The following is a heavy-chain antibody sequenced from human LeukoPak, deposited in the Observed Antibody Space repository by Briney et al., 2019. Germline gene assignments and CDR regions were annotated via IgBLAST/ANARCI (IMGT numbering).Heavy chain of an antibody. CDR1: GYSFNSQG. J-gene: IGHJ3*02. Sequence: WASVTVSCKASGYSFNSQGMNWVRQAPGQGLEWMGWINTDSGNPTYAQGFTGRFVFSLDSSVSTAYLQISNLMPEDTAKYYCAREILRFDIWGQGTMVIVSS. CDR2: INTDSGNP. CDR3: AREILRFDI. V-gene: IGHV7-4-1*02.